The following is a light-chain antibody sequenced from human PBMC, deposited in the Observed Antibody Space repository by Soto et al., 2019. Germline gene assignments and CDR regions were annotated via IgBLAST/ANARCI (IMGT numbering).Light chain of an antibody. CDR2: AAS. J-gene: IGKJ1*01. CDR1: QSVSSSY. V-gene: IGKV3-20*01. Sequence: ELVLTQSPGTLSLSPGERATLSCRASQSVSSSYLAWYQQKPGQAPRLLIYAASSRATGIPDRFSGSGSGTDFTLTISSLKPEDFAVYYCQQFGSSPRTFGQGTKVEIK. CDR3: QQFGSSPRT.